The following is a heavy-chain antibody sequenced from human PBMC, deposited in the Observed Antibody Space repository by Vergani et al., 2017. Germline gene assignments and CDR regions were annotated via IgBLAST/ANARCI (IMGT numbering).Heavy chain of an antibody. Sequence: QVQLQESGPRLVRPSQTLSLTCTVSGGSINTGAYYWSWIRQPAGKGLEWIGRVYTSGMTNYNPSLKSRVTILVDRSKSQLSLKLTSVTAGDTAVYFCARERSYYYATGSDDYNPYYYEGMDVWGQGTTVTVSS. D-gene: IGHD3-10*01. CDR2: VYTSGMT. J-gene: IGHJ6*02. CDR3: ARERSYYYATGSDDYNPYYYEGMDV. CDR1: GGSINTGAYY. V-gene: IGHV4-61*02.